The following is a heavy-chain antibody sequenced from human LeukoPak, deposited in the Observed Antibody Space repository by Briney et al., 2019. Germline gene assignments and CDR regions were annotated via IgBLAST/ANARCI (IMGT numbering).Heavy chain of an antibody. Sequence: GGSLRLSCAASGFTFSSYSMNWVRQAPGKGLEWVSSISSSSSYTYYADSVKGRFTISRDNAKNSLYLQMNSLRAEDTAVYYCARGYSYGYLVDYWGQGTLVTVSS. CDR2: ISSSSSYT. CDR3: ARGYSYGYLVDY. D-gene: IGHD5-18*01. CDR1: GFTFSSYS. V-gene: IGHV3-21*01. J-gene: IGHJ4*02.